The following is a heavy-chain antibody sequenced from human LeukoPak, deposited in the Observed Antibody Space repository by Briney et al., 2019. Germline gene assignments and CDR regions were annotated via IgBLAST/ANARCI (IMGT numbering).Heavy chain of an antibody. CDR1: GFTFSAFW. D-gene: IGHD1-26*01. Sequence: GGSLRLSCAASGFTFSAFWMHWVRQAPGKGLVWVSRINSDDSRTTYADSVKGRFTISRDNSKNTLYLQMNSLRAEDTAVYYCAKDLPIVGATSGLAFDIWGQGTMVTVSS. V-gene: IGHV3-74*01. CDR3: AKDLPIVGATSGLAFDI. CDR2: INSDDSRT. J-gene: IGHJ3*02.